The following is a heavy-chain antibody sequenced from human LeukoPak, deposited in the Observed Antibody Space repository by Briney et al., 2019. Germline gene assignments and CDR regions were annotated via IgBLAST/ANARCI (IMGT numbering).Heavy chain of an antibody. CDR1: GFTFRGFL. D-gene: IGHD1-7*01. CDR3: ARAGSNWNYVY. V-gene: IGHV3-7*01. CDR2: IKQDGSEK. Sequence: GGSLRLSCAASGFTFRGFLMSWVRQVPGKGLEWVANIKQDGSEKYYADALRGRFTISRDNTKNSLSLQMNSLIVEDTAVYYCARAGSNWNYVYWGQGTLVTVSS. J-gene: IGHJ4*02.